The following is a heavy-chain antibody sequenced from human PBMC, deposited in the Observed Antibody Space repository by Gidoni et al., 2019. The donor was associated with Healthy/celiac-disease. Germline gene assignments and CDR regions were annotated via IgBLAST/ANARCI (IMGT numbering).Heavy chain of an antibody. CDR2: IWYDGSNK. J-gene: IGHJ4*02. V-gene: IGHV3-33*01. D-gene: IGHD3-9*01. CDR1: GFTFSSYG. Sequence: QVQLVESGGGVVQPGRSLRLSCAASGFTFSSYGMHWVRQAPGKGLEWVAVIWYDGSNKYYADSVKGRFTISRDNSKNTLYLQMNSLRAEDTAVYYCARDGILRYFDWLLPDYWGQGTLVTVSS. CDR3: ARDGILRYFDWLLPDY.